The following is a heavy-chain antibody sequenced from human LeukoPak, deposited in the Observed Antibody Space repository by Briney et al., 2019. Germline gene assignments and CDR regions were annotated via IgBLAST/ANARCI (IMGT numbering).Heavy chain of an antibody. V-gene: IGHV3-23*01. D-gene: IGHD2-15*01. CDR1: GFTFTNYA. CDR3: ARAHIVVVVAAPDY. Sequence: GGSLRLSCAASGFTFTNYAMSWIRQAPGKGLEWVSRISGSGGKTYYTDSVKGRFTISRDNSKNTLFLQMNSLRAEDTALYYCARAHIVVVVAAPDYWGQGTLVTVSS. J-gene: IGHJ4*02. CDR2: ISGSGGKT.